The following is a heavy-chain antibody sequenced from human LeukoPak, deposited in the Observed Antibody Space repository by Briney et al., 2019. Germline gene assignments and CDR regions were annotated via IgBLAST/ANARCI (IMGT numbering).Heavy chain of an antibody. CDR1: GFTFRSYR. D-gene: IGHD4-11*01. J-gene: IGHJ3*02. V-gene: IGHV3-74*01. Sequence: GGALRLSCAASGFTFRSYRMYWVRQAPGKGLVWVSRIIIDGSSGSYADSVEGRFTTSRDNAKNTVYLQMNSLKTEDTAVYYCTRVRDCSNYPDGFDTWGQGTMVTVSS. CDR2: IIIDGSSG. CDR3: TRVRDCSNYPDGFDT.